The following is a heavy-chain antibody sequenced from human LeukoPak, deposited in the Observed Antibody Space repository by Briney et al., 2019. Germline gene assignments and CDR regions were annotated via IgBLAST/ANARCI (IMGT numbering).Heavy chain of an antibody. D-gene: IGHD1-1*01. CDR2: IIPIFGTA. V-gene: IGHV1-69*13. J-gene: IGHJ6*02. CDR3: ARAVQVFYYYYGMDV. CDR1: GGTFSSYA. Sequence: SVKVSCKASGGTFSSYAISWVRQAPGQGLEWMGGIIPIFGTANYAQKFQGRVTITADESTSSAYMELSSLRSEDTAVYYCARAVQVFYYYYGMDVWGQGTTVTVSS.